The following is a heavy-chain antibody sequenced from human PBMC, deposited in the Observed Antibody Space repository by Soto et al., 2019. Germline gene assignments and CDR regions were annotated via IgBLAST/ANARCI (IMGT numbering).Heavy chain of an antibody. D-gene: IGHD6-13*01. J-gene: IGHJ4*02. CDR2: ISYDGSNQ. CDR3: AKDAPPKQQLDGGIVY. CDR1: GFTFSNYG. Sequence: QVQLVESGGDVVQTGRSLRLSCAASGFTFSNYGMHWVRQAPGKGLEWVAVISYDGSNQYYVDSVKGRFTISRNNSKSALYLQLISLSPGDAAVYYCAKDAPPKQQLDGGIVYWGQGTLVTVSS. V-gene: IGHV3-30*18.